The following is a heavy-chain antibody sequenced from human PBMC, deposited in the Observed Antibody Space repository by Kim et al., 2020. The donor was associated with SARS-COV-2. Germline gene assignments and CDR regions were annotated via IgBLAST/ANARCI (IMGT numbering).Heavy chain of an antibody. Sequence: SETLSLTCTVSGGSISSYYWSWIRQPPGKGLEWIGYIYYSGSTNYNPSLKSRVTISVDTSKNQFSLKLSSVTAADTAVYYCARTGTTHSNWFDPWGQGTLVTVSS. D-gene: IGHD1-1*01. J-gene: IGHJ5*02. CDR1: GGSISSYY. V-gene: IGHV4-59*13. CDR3: ARTGTTHSNWFDP. CDR2: IYYSGST.